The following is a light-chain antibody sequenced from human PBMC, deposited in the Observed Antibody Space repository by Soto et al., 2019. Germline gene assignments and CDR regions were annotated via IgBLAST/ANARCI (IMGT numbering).Light chain of an antibody. CDR1: SSDVGAYDY. J-gene: IGLJ3*02. CDR2: EVS. V-gene: IGLV2-8*01. Sequence: QSALTQPPSASGSPGQSVAISCNGTSSDVGAYDYVSWYQQHPGKAPKLMIYEVSKRPSGVPDRFSGSKSGNTASLTVSGLQAEDEADYYCSSFAGSSNPHWVFGGGTKLTVL. CDR3: SSFAGSSNPHWV.